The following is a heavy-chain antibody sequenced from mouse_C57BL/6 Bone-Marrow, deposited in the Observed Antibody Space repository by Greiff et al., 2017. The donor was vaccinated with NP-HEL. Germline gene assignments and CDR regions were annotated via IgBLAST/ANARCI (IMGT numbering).Heavy chain of an antibody. V-gene: IGHV1-26*01. CDR1: GYTFTDYY. J-gene: IGHJ2*01. CDR2: INPNNGGT. Sequence: EVQRKQSGPELVKPGASVKISCKASGYTFTDYYMNWVKQSHGKSLEWIGDINPNNGGTSYNQKFKGKATLTVDKSSSTAYMELRSLTSEDSAVYYCARSDYYFDYWGQGTTLTVSS. CDR3: ARSDYYFDY.